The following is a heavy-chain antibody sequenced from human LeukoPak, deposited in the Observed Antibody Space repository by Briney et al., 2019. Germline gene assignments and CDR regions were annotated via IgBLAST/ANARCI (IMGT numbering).Heavy chain of an antibody. CDR3: AKSFPYYYGSGSYYLNPFDS. CDR1: EFSVGSNY. J-gene: IGHJ4*02. V-gene: IGHV3-23*01. Sequence: GGSLRLSCAASEFSVGSNYMTWVRQAPGKGLEWVSGMSGSADNTNYADSVKGRFTISRDNSKNTLYLQMNSLRAEDTAVYYCAKSFPYYYGSGSYYLNPFDSWGQGTLVTVSS. D-gene: IGHD3-10*01. CDR2: MSGSADNT.